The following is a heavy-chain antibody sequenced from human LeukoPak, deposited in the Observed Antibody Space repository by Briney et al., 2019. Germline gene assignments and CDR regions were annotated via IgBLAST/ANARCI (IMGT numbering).Heavy chain of an antibody. D-gene: IGHD3-10*01. J-gene: IGHJ4*02. CDR2: IKSKTDGETT. CDR3: TTDLGTYYHGSQRLIPIDY. CDR1: GFTFTNAW. V-gene: IGHV3-15*01. Sequence: GGSLRLSCVDSGFTFTNAWLSWVRQAPGKGLEWIGRIKSKTDGETTNYAEPVRGRFTISRDDSKSAVYLQMNSLKIEDTAVYYCTTDLGTYYHGSQRLIPIDYWGQGTLVTVSS.